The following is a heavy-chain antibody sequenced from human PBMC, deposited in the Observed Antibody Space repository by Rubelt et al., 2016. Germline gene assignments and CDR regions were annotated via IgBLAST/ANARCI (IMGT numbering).Heavy chain of an antibody. J-gene: IGHJ3*02. CDR2: ISSGGST. CDR1: GFTVSSNY. CDR3: AREGTRSDCDI. V-gene: IGHV3-53*04. Sequence: LVESGGGLVQPGGSLRLSCAASGFTVSSNYMSWVRQTPGKGLEWVSVISSGGSTYCAVSVKGRFTISKVKSKNTLYRQMNSLRNEDTAMYYCAREGTRSDCDIWGQGTMVTVSS. D-gene: IGHD2-21*01.